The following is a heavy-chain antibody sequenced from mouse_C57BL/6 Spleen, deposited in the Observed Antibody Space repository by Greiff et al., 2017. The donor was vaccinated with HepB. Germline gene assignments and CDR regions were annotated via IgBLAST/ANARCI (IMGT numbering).Heavy chain of an antibody. D-gene: IGHD2-2*01. CDR1: GYTFTSYG. CDR3: ARDYGYDEWFAY. Sequence: QVQLKQSGAELARPGASVKLSCKASGYTFTSYGISWVKQRTGQGLEWIGEIYPRSGNTYYNEKFKGKATLTADKSSSTAYMELRSLTSEDSAVYFCARDYGYDEWFAYWGQGTLVTVSA. J-gene: IGHJ3*01. V-gene: IGHV1-81*01. CDR2: IYPRSGNT.